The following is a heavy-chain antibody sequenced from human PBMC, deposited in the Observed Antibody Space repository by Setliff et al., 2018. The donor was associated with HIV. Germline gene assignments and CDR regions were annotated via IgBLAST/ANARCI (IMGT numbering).Heavy chain of an antibody. V-gene: IGHV4-34*01. CDR2: INHSGST. D-gene: IGHD5-12*01. J-gene: IGHJ4*02. CDR3: ATLKMATIYRDFDY. CDR1: GGSFSGYY. Sequence: KTSETLSLTCAVYGGSFSGYYWSWIRQPPGKGLEWIGEINHSGSTKYNPSLKSRVTISVDTSKNQFSLKLSSVTAADTAVYYCATLKMATIYRDFDYWGQGTLVTVS.